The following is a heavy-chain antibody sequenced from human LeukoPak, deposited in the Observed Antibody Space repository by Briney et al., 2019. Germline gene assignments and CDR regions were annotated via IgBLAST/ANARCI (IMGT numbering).Heavy chain of an antibody. CDR1: GFTFRSYS. V-gene: IGHV3-30-3*01. Sequence: GRSLRLSCAASGFTFRSYSMHWVRQAPGKGLEWVAVISYDESNEYHTDSVKGRFSISRDNSKNTLYPQMNSLRAEDTAVYYCARAHYSYTNAWHGDDVWGQGTMVTVSS. J-gene: IGHJ3*01. CDR3: ARAHYSYTNAWHGDDV. D-gene: IGHD2-2*02. CDR2: ISYDESNE.